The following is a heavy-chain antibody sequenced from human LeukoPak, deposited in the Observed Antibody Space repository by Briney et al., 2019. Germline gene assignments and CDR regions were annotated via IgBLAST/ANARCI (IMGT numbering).Heavy chain of an antibody. D-gene: IGHD2-15*01. Sequence: PSETLSLTCTVFGGPISSYYWGWIRQPPGKGLEWIGYVSYRGDTNYNPSLKSRVTISVDTSKNQFSLKLTSVTAADTAVYYCARGHCSGGSCYYRYWGQGTLVTVSS. CDR2: VSYRGDT. J-gene: IGHJ4*02. V-gene: IGHV4-59*01. CDR1: GGPISSYY. CDR3: ARGHCSGGSCYYRY.